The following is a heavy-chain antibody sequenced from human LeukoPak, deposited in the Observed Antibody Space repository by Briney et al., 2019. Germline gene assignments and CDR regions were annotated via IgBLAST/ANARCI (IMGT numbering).Heavy chain of an antibody. CDR1: GFTFSDYY. V-gene: IGHV3-11*03. J-gene: IGHJ4*02. Sequence: AGRSLRLSCAASGFTFSDYYMSWIRQAPGKGLEWVSYISDSSSYTKCADSVKGRFTISRDNAKNSLYLQMNSLRAEDTAVYYCASLNYDSLTGSYYFDDWGQGTLVTISS. CDR3: ASLNYDSLTGSYYFDD. CDR2: ISDSSSYT. D-gene: IGHD3-9*01.